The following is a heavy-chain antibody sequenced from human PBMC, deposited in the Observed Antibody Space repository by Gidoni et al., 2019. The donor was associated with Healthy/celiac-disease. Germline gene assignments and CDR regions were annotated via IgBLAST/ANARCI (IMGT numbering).Heavy chain of an antibody. CDR2: IYHSGST. CDR3: ARVRLTYYYDSSGYYRSVDY. CDR1: GGSISSSNW. V-gene: IGHV4-4*02. Sequence: QVQLQESGPGLVKPSGTLSLTCAVSGGSISSSNWWSWVRQPPGKGLEWIGEIYHSGSTNYNPSLKSRVTISVDKSKNQFSLKLSSVTAADTAVYYCARVRLTYYYDSSGYYRSVDYWGQGTLVTVSS. D-gene: IGHD3-22*01. J-gene: IGHJ4*02.